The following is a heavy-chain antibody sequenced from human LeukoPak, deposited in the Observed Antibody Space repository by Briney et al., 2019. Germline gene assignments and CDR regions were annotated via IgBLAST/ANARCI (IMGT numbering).Heavy chain of an antibody. CDR1: GYTFTSYY. V-gene: IGHV1-46*01. Sequence: ASVKVSCKASGYTFTSYYMHWVRQAPGQGLEWMGIINPSGGSTSYAQKFQGRVTMTRDMSTSTVYMELSSLRSEDTAVYYCARDLSTVRGVSWFDPWGQGTLVTVSS. D-gene: IGHD3-10*01. J-gene: IGHJ5*02. CDR3: ARDLSTVRGVSWFDP. CDR2: INPSGGST.